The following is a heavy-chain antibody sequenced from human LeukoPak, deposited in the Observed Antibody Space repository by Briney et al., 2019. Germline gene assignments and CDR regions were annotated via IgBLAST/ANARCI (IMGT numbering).Heavy chain of an antibody. CDR1: GFTFSSYS. Sequence: GGSLRLSCAASGFTFSSYSMNWVRQAPGKGLEWVSYISSSSSTIYYADSVKGRFTISRDNAKNSLYLQMNSLRAEDTAVYYCARLQEGLSFDWSDPWGQGTLVTVSS. CDR2: ISSSSSTI. CDR3: ARLQEGLSFDWSDP. J-gene: IGHJ5*02. D-gene: IGHD3-22*01. V-gene: IGHV3-48*01.